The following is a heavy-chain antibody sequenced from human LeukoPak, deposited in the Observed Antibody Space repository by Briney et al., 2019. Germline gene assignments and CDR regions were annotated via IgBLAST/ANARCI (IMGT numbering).Heavy chain of an antibody. CDR2: INPNSGGT. D-gene: IGHD4-17*01. CDR1: GYTFTGCY. Sequence: ASVKVSCKASGYTFTGCYMHWVRQAPGQGLEWMGRINPNSGGTNDAQKFQGRVTTTRDTSISTAYTELSRLRTDDTAVYYCAGGGATVTGDYYYYMDVWGKGTTVTVSS. V-gene: IGHV1-2*06. J-gene: IGHJ6*03. CDR3: AGGGATVTGDYYYYMDV.